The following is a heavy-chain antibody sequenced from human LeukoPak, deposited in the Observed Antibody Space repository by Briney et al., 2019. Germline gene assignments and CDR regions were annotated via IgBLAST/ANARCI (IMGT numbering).Heavy chain of an antibody. J-gene: IGHJ4*02. V-gene: IGHV3-30-3*01. D-gene: IGHD1-14*01. CDR1: GFTFSSYA. Sequence: GGSLRLSCAVSGFTFSSYAMHWVRQAPGKGLEWVAVISYDGSNKYYADSVKGRFTISRDNSKNTLYLQMNSLRAEDTAVYYCARTERRNLFDYWGQGTLVTVSS. CDR2: ISYDGSNK. CDR3: ARTERRNLFDY.